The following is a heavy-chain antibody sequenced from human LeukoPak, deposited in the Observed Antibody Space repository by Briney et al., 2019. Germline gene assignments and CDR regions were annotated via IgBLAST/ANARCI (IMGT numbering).Heavy chain of an antibody. V-gene: IGHV4-61*02. CDR3: ARAGGYCSSTSCYGFRFDP. J-gene: IGHJ5*02. D-gene: IGHD2-2*01. Sequence: PSQTLSLTCTVSGGSISSGSYYWSWIRQPAGKGLEWIGRIYTSGSTNYNPSLKSRVTISVDTSKNQFSLKLRSVTAADTAVYYCARAGGYCSSTSCYGFRFDPWGQGTLVTVSS. CDR2: IYTSGST. CDR1: GGSISSGSYY.